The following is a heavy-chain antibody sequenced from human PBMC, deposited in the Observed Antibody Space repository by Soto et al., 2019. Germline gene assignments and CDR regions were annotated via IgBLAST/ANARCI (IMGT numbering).Heavy chain of an antibody. Sequence: PGGSLRLSCAASGFTFSSYAMHWVRQAPGKGLEYVSAISSNGGSTYYADSVKGRFTISRDNSKNTLYLQMNSLRAEDTAVYYCAKGPGGSSWSDWGQGTLVTVSS. J-gene: IGHJ4*02. D-gene: IGHD6-13*01. V-gene: IGHV3-64*04. CDR3: AKGPGGSSWSD. CDR1: GFTFSSYA. CDR2: ISSNGGST.